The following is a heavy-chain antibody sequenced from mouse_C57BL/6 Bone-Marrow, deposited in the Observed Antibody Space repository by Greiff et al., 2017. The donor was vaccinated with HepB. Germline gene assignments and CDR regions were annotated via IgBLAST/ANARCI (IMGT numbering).Heavy chain of an antibody. J-gene: IGHJ3*01. CDR2: INPYNGGT. D-gene: IGHD2-1*01. Sequence: VQLKESGPVLVKPGASVKMSCKASGYTFTDYYMNWVKQSHGKSLEWIGVINPYNGGTSYNQKFKGKATLTVDKSSSTAYMELNSLTSEDSAVYYCEGGNYVGTYWGQGTLVTVSA. CDR3: EGGNYVGTY. CDR1: GYTFTDYY. V-gene: IGHV1-19*01.